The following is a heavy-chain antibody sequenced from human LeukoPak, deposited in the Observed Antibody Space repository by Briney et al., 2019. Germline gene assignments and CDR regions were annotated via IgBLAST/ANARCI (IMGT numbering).Heavy chain of an antibody. Sequence: SETLSLTCAVSGVSISSYYWSWIRQPPGKGLEWIGYIYYSGRTNYNPSLKSRVTMSVDTSKNHFSLKLRSVSAADTAIYYCATSEGGGFFDYWGQGTPVTVSS. D-gene: IGHD4-23*01. CDR3: ATSEGGGFFDY. CDR2: IYYSGRT. CDR1: GVSISSYY. V-gene: IGHV4-59*08. J-gene: IGHJ4*02.